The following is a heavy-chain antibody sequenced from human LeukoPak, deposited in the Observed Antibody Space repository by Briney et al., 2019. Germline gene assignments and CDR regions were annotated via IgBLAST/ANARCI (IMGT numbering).Heavy chain of an antibody. Sequence: ASVKVSCKASGYTFTSYDINWVRQATGQGLEWMGWMNPNSGNTGYAQKFQGRVTMTRNTSISTAYMELSSLRSEDTAVYYCARHFADLVFYYYYGMDVWGQGTSVTVSS. CDR1: GYTFTSYD. CDR2: MNPNSGNT. J-gene: IGHJ6*02. CDR3: ARHFADLVFYYYYGMDV. D-gene: IGHD4-17*01. V-gene: IGHV1-8*01.